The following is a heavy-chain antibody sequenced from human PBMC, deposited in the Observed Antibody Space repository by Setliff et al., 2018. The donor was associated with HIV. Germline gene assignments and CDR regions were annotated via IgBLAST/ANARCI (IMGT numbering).Heavy chain of an antibody. V-gene: IGHV4-61*03. CDR3: ARGYTDYNSESFGY. J-gene: IGHJ4*01. Sequence: SETLSLTCTVSGGSISSSTYCWIWIRKPPGKGLEWIGNIYTSGSTNSYPSLKSRVTISVDTSKNRFSLSLSSVTAADTAVYYCARGYTDYNSESFGYWGRGTLVTVSS. D-gene: IGHD5-12*01. CDR2: IYTSGST. CDR1: GGSISSSTYC.